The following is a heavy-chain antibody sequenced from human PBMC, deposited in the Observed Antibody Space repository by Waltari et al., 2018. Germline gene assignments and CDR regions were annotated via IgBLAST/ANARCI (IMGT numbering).Heavy chain of an antibody. CDR1: GYTFTSYA. CDR2: INAVNGNT. Sequence: QVQLVQSGAEVKKPGASVKVSCKASGYTFTSYAMHWVRQAPGQRLEWMGWINAVNGNTKYSQKFQGIVTITRETSASTAYMELSSLRSEDTAVYYCARVEGAAGLDIWGQGTMVTVSS. J-gene: IGHJ3*02. V-gene: IGHV1-3*01. CDR3: ARVEGAAGLDI. D-gene: IGHD3-16*01.